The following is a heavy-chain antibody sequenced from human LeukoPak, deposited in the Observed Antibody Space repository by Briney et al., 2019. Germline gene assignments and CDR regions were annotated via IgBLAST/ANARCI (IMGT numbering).Heavy chain of an antibody. J-gene: IGHJ6*02. V-gene: IGHV4-59*08. CDR3: ARQIVFGELFNYYGMDV. D-gene: IGHD3-10*01. CDR1: GGSISSYY. Sequence: SETLSLTCTVSGGSISSYYWSWIRQPPGKGLERIGYIYYSGSTNYNPSLKSRVTISADTSKNQFSLKLSSVTAADTAVYYCARQIVFGELFNYYGMDVWGQGTTVTVSS. CDR2: IYYSGST.